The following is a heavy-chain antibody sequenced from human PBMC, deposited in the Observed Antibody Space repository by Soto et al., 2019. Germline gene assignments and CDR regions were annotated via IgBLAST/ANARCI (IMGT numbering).Heavy chain of an antibody. CDR1: GYTFTSYG. V-gene: IGHV1-18*04. CDR3: AKPNLWFGELSHHDAFDI. D-gene: IGHD3-10*01. J-gene: IGHJ3*02. CDR2: ISAYNGNT. Sequence: ASVKVSCKASGYTFTSYGISWVRQAPGQGLEWMGWISAYNGNTNYAQKLQGRVTMTTDTSTSTAYMELSSLRSEDTAVYYCAKPNLWFGELSHHDAFDIWGQGTMVTVSS.